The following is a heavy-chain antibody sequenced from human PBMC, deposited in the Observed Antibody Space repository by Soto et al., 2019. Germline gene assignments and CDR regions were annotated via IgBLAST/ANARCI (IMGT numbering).Heavy chain of an antibody. CDR1: GFTFSGSA. CDR2: IRSKANSYAT. J-gene: IGHJ6*02. Sequence: GGSLRLSCAASGFTFSGSAMHWVRQASGKGLEWVGRIRSKANSYATAYAASVKGRFTISRDDSKNTAYLQMNSLKTEDTAVYYCARYCSTPYGMDVWGQGTTVTVSS. D-gene: IGHD2-2*01. CDR3: ARYCSTPYGMDV. V-gene: IGHV3-73*01.